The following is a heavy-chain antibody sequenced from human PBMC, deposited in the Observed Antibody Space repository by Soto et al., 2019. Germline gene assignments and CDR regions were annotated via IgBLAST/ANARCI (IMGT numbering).Heavy chain of an antibody. Sequence: QVQLVQSGAEEKTPGSSLKVSCKVSGSRFSNYVISWVRQAPGHGLEWLGRIIPIFNSTKYAQNFQGRVTITADKSTSTASLELSSLRSDDTAVYYCAREGRGKKAGYNGLVSLGYWGQGTLVTVSS. J-gene: IGHJ4*02. CDR1: GSRFSNYV. D-gene: IGHD2-2*02. V-gene: IGHV1-69*06. CDR3: AREGRGKKAGYNGLVSLGY. CDR2: IIPIFNST.